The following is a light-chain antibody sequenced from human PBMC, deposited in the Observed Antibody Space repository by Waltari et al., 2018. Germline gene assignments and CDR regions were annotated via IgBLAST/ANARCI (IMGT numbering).Light chain of an antibody. CDR1: QGISSR. CDR3: LQAYSFPRT. Sequence: DIQMTQSPSFVSASVGDRVTITCRASQGISSRLAWYQQKPGKAPKLLIYTAPTLQSGVPSRFSGSGSGTEFTLIITTLQPEDFATYFCLQAYSFPRTFGQGTKLEI. V-gene: IGKV1-12*01. J-gene: IGKJ2*01. CDR2: TAP.